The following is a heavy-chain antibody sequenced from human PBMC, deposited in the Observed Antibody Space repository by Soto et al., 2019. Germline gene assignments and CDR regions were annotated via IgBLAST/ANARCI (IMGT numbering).Heavy chain of an antibody. J-gene: IGHJ4*02. Sequence: PGESLKISCKGSGYSFSTYRIVWVRQMPGKGLEWMGIIYPGDSDTRYSPSFQGQVTISADKSISTAYLQWGSLKASDTAMYYCVTLSVQAFEYWGQGTLVTVSS. CDR1: GYSFSTYR. D-gene: IGHD3-10*01. V-gene: IGHV5-51*01. CDR2: IYPGDSDT. CDR3: VTLSVQAFEY.